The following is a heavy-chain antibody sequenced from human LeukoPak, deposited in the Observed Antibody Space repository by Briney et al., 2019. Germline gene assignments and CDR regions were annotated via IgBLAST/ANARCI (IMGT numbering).Heavy chain of an antibody. CDR2: IDPNGGST. V-gene: IGHV1-46*01. CDR3: ARDHPTQYSGYSAFDI. Sequence: ASVKVSCKTSGYTFADYYIHWVRQAPGHGLERMGTIDPNGGSTSNAQKFQGRVTMTRDTSTTTAYMGLSSLRSEDTAVYYCARDHPTQYSGYSAFDIWGQGTMVTVSS. J-gene: IGHJ3*02. D-gene: IGHD3-22*01. CDR1: GYTFADYY.